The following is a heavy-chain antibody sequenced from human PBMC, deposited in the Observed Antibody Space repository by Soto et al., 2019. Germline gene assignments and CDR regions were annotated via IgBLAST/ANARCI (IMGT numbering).Heavy chain of an antibody. CDR3: TTDLWRIAVVVGSTGYFNP. J-gene: IGHJ5*02. D-gene: IGHD2-15*01. CDR1: GLTFSDAW. Sequence: GGSLRLSCAASGLTFSDAWMSCVRKAPVKGLDWVGRIKSKSDGGTTEYAAPVRGRFTISRDDSKNTLYLQMNSLKTEDTAVYYCTTDLWRIAVVVGSTGYFNPWGQGT. V-gene: IGHV3-15*01. CDR2: IKSKSDGGTT.